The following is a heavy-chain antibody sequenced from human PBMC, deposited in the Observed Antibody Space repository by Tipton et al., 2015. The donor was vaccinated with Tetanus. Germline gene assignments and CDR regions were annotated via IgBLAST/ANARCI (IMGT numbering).Heavy chain of an antibody. CDR3: AKDAGKRQYYFDH. V-gene: IGHV3-23*01. J-gene: IGHJ4*02. Sequence: SLRLSCAASGFDFGRYAMSWVRQSPEKGLEWVSAITISGATTYYADSVKGRFTISRDMSDNTLFLQMNSLRADDTALYYCAKDAGKRQYYFDHWGQGILVIVSS. CDR2: ITISGATT. D-gene: IGHD6-25*01. CDR1: GFDFGRYA.